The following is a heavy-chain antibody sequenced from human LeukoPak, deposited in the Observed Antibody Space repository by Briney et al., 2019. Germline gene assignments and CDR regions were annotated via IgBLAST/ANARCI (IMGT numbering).Heavy chain of an antibody. CDR1: GFTFRNYG. V-gene: IGHV3-30*18. CDR2: ISSDGRID. CDR3: AEEGGQHGSDRYHFDY. Sequence: GGSLRLSCTASGFTFRNYGMHWVRQAPGKGLEWVAVISSDGRIDYYMDSVKGRFSISRDNSKNTLHLQLNSLRPEDTAVYYCAEEGGQHGSDRYHFDYWGQGTLVTVSS. J-gene: IGHJ4*02. D-gene: IGHD3-10*01.